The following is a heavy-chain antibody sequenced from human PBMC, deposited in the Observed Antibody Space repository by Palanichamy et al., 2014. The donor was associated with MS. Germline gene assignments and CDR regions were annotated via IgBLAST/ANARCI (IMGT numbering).Heavy chain of an antibody. D-gene: IGHD3-10*01. CDR1: GYTFSSYG. CDR3: ARDIGPVPGDYYYGLDV. CDR2: ISTYNGNT. Sequence: QVQLVQSGAEVKEPGASVRVSCKASGYTFSSYGISWARQAPGQGLEWVGWISTYNGNTKYAQKFQDRVTMTTDTSTTTAHMDLRSLRSGDSAVYFCARDIGPVPGDYYYGLDVWGQGTTVTVSS. V-gene: IGHV1-18*04. J-gene: IGHJ6*02.